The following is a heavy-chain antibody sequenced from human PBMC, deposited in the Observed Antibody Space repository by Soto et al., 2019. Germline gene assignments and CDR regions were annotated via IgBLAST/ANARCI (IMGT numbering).Heavy chain of an antibody. Sequence: LRLSCAASGFTVSSNYMSWVRQAPGKGLEWVSVIYSGGSTYYADSVKGRFTISRDNSKNTLYLQMNSLRAEDTAVYYCARSPYDFWSGYYFDYWGQGTLVTVSS. CDR1: GFTVSSNY. V-gene: IGHV3-53*01. CDR3: ARSPYDFWSGYYFDY. CDR2: IYSGGST. D-gene: IGHD3-3*01. J-gene: IGHJ4*02.